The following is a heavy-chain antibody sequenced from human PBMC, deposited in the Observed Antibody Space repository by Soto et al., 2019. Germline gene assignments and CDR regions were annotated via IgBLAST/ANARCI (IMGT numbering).Heavy chain of an antibody. D-gene: IGHD3-3*01. CDR3: ARDSITTSAVVNHPGMDG. CDR2: VYYSGST. V-gene: IGHV4-61*01. CDR1: GDSVSSGSYY. Sequence: SETLSLTCTVSGDSVSSGSYYWTWIRQPPEKGLEWIGYVYYSGSTRYNPSLQSGVTISLDTSKNQFSLKLTSVTDADTAVYYCARDSITTSAVVNHPGMDGWGRGTTVTV. J-gene: IGHJ6*02.